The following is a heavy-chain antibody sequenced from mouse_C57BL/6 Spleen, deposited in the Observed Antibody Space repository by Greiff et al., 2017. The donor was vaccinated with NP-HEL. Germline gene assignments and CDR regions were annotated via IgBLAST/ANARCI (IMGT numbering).Heavy chain of an antibody. CDR1: GFNIKDYY. CDR3: TTEDYGPPDY. V-gene: IGHV14-1*01. D-gene: IGHD1-2*01. J-gene: IGHJ2*01. Sequence: VQLQQSGAELVRPGASVKLSCTASGFNIKDYYMHWVKQRPEQGLEWIGRIDPEDGDTEYAPKFQGKATLTADTSSNTAYLQLSSRTSEDTAVYYSTTEDYGPPDYWGQGTTLTVSS. CDR2: IDPEDGDT.